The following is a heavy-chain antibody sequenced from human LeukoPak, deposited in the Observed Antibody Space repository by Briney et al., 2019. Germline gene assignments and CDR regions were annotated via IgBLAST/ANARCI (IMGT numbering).Heavy chain of an antibody. CDR3: ARRNMESSSWSGRVWFDP. D-gene: IGHD6-13*01. V-gene: IGHV4-39*01. CDR1: GGSISSSSYY. Sequence: SETLSLTCTVSGGSISSSSYYWGWIRQPPGKGLEWIGSIYYSGSTYYNPSLKSRVTISVDTSKNQFSLKLSSVTAADTAVYYCARRNMESSSWSGRVWFDPWGQGTLVTVSS. CDR2: IYYSGST. J-gene: IGHJ5*02.